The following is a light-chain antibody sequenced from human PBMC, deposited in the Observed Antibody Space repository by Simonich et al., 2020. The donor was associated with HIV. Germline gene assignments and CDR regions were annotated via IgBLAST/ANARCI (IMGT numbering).Light chain of an antibody. V-gene: IGLV2-23*01. CDR1: RSDVGSYNL. CDR3: CSYAGSSTSRV. J-gene: IGLJ3*02. CDR2: EGS. Sequence: SALPQPPSVSGSPGQSLPISCTGTRSDVGSYNLVSWYQQHPGKAPKLMIYEGSKRPSGVSNRFSGSKSGNTASLTISGLQAEDEADYYCCSYAGSSTSRVFGGGTKLTVL.